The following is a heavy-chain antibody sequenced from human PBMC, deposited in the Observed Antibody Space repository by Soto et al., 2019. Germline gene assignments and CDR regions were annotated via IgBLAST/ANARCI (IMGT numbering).Heavy chain of an antibody. V-gene: IGHV5-51*01. J-gene: IGHJ6*02. CDR3: ARREGTDTAMAKYYYYYYGMDV. CDR2: IYPGDSDT. Sequence: PGESRKISCXGSGYSFTSYWIGWVRQMPGKGLEWMGIIYPGDSDTRYSPSFQGQVTISADKSISTAYLQWSSLKASDTAMYYCARREGTDTAMAKYYYYYYGMDVWGQGTTVTVSS. CDR1: GYSFTSYW. D-gene: IGHD5-18*01.